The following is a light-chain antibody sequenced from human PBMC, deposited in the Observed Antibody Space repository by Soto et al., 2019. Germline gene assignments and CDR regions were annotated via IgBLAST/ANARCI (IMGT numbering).Light chain of an antibody. CDR1: TGAVPSGHY. Sequence: QAVVNQEPSLTVSPGGTVTLTCGSSTGAVPSGHYPYWFQQKPGQAPRTLIYNTSNKPSWTPARFSGSLLGGKAALTLSGAQPEDEAEYYCLLSYSGARVFGRGAQLTVL. CDR3: LLSYSGARV. J-gene: IGLJ3*02. CDR2: NTS. V-gene: IGLV7-46*01.